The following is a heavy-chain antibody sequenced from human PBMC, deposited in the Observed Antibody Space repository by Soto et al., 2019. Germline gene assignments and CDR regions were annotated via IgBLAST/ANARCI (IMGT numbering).Heavy chain of an antibody. J-gene: IGHJ3*02. D-gene: IGHD3-22*01. CDR3: ARETTRYYYDSSGHAFDI. V-gene: IGHV3-48*03. CDR1: GFTFSSYE. CDR2: ISSSGSTI. Sequence: PGGSLRLSCAASGFTFSSYEMNWVRQAPGKGLEWVSYISSSGSTIYYADSVKGRFTISRDNAKNSLYLQMNSLRAEDTAVYYCARETTRYYYDSSGHAFDIWGQGTMVTVS.